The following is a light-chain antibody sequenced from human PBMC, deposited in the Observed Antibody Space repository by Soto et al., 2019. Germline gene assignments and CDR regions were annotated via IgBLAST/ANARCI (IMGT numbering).Light chain of an antibody. CDR1: QSVSNNY. Sequence: EIVLTQSPGTLSLSPGERATLSCRASQSVSNNYLAWYQQQPGQAPRLLIYGASSRATGIPDRISGSGSGTDFTLTINRLEPEDFAVYYCQQYGSLPWTFGPGTKVEIK. CDR2: GAS. J-gene: IGKJ1*01. V-gene: IGKV3-20*01. CDR3: QQYGSLPWT.